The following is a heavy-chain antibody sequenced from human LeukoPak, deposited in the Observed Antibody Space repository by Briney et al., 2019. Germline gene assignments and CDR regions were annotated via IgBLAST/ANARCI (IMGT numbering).Heavy chain of an antibody. CDR3: ARDLEWLYPGGAFDI. CDR2: INPNSGGT. CDR1: RYTFTDYY. V-gene: IGHV1-2*02. D-gene: IGHD3-3*01. J-gene: IGHJ3*02. Sequence: ASAKVSCKAPRYTFTDYYMHWVRQAPGQGLEWMGWINPNSGGTNYAQKFQGRVTMTRDTSISTAYMELSRLRSDDTAVYYCARDLEWLYPGGAFDIWGQGTMVTVSS.